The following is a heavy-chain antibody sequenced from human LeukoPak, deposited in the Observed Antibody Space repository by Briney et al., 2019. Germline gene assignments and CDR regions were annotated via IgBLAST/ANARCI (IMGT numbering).Heavy chain of an antibody. V-gene: IGHV3-30*18. D-gene: IGHD3-10*01. CDR2: ISYDGSNK. Sequence: GGSLRLSCAASGFTFDDYGMHWVRQAPGKGLEWVAVISYDGSNKYYADSVKGRFTISRDNSKNTLYLQMNSLRAEDTAVYYCAKDSPHRITYYYGSGTDYWGQGTLVTVSS. CDR3: AKDSPHRITYYYGSGTDY. J-gene: IGHJ4*02. CDR1: GFTFDDYG.